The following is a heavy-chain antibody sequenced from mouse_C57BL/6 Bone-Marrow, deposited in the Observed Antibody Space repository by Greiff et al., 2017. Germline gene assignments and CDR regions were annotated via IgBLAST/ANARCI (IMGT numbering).Heavy chain of an antibody. J-gene: IGHJ3*01. Sequence: VQLQQSGAELARPGASVKLSCKASGYTFTSYGISWVKQRNGQGLEWIGEIYPRSGNTYYNEKFKGKATLTADKSSSTAYMELRSLTSEDSAVYFCARGPYYGSSYAWFAYWGQGTLVTVSA. CDR3: ARGPYYGSSYAWFAY. V-gene: IGHV1-81*01. CDR1: GYTFTSYG. D-gene: IGHD1-1*01. CDR2: IYPRSGNT.